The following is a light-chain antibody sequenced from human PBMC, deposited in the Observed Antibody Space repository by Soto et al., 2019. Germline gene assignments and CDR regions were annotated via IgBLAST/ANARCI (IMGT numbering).Light chain of an antibody. J-gene: IGKJ5*01. V-gene: IGKV1-9*01. CDR1: QVISTY. CDR2: AAS. Sequence: DIQMTQSPSSLSSSILDSVSITSLASQVISTYLAWYQVKPGKAPKLLIYAASTLESGVPSRFSATVSGTEFSLTITSLQPEDFATYYCQQLFDSPITFGKGTQLEIK. CDR3: QQLFDSPIT.